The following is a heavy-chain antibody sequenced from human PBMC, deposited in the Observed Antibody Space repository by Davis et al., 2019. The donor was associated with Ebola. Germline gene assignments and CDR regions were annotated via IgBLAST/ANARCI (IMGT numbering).Heavy chain of an antibody. Sequence: AASVKVSCKASGYTFSNYGITWVRQAPGQGLEWMGWIRAYNGNTNYAQKFQGRVTMTTDTSTSTAYMELRSLRSDDTAVYYCAREFGLDSSAPFDYWGQGTLVTVSS. V-gene: IGHV1-18*04. CDR2: IRAYNGNT. CDR3: AREFGLDSSAPFDY. CDR1: GYTFSNYG. D-gene: IGHD3-22*01. J-gene: IGHJ4*02.